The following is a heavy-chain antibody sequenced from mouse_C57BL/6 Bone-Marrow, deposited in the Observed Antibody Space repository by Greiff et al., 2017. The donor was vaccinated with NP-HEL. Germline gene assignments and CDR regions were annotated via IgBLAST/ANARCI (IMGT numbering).Heavy chain of an antibody. CDR2: INPSSGYT. Sequence: QVQLQQSGAELAKPGASVQLSCKASGYTFTSYWMHWVKQRPGQGLEWIGYINPSSGYTKYNQKFKDKATLTADKSSSTAYMQLSSLTYGDSAVYYCASRRYDYTGYCFDYWGQGTTLTVSS. CDR1: GYTFTSYW. J-gene: IGHJ2*01. D-gene: IGHD2-4*01. CDR3: ASRRYDYTGYCFDY. V-gene: IGHV1-7*01.